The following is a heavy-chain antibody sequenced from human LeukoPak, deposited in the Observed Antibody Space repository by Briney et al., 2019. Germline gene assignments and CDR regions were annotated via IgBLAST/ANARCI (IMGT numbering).Heavy chain of an antibody. CDR3: ARGGPPGYYYDYYMDV. V-gene: IGHV4-34*01. CDR1: GESFSNYY. CDR2: INHSGST. J-gene: IGHJ6*03. Sequence: SETLSLTCAVYGESFSNYYWSWIRQSPGKGLEWIGEINHSGSTNHNPSLKSRVTISIETSKNQFSLKMSSVTAADTAVYFCARGGPPGYYYDYYMDVWGKGTTVTISS.